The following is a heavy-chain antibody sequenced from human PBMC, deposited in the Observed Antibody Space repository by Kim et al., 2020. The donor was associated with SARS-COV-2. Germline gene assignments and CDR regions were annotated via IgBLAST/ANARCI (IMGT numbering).Heavy chain of an antibody. J-gene: IGHJ4*02. CDR1: GGTFSSYA. CDR3: ARGCVDTAMDFGD. V-gene: IGHV1-69*13. Sequence: SVKVSCKASGGTFSSYAISWVRQAPGQGLEWMGGIIPIFGTANYAQKFQGRVTITADESTSTAYMELSSLRSEDTAVYYCARGCVDTAMDFGDWGQGTMVTASS. D-gene: IGHD5-18*01. CDR2: IIPIFGTA.